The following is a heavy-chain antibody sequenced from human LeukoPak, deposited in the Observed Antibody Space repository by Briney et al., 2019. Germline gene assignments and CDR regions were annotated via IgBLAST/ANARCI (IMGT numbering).Heavy chain of an antibody. Sequence: SETLSLTCTASGGSISSSSYYWGWIRQPPGKGLEWIGSIYYSGSTYYNPSLKSRVTVSVDTSKNQFSLKLSSVTAADTAVYYCARAHSSGWFNWGQGTLVTVSS. CDR1: GGSISSSSYY. V-gene: IGHV4-39*01. J-gene: IGHJ4*02. CDR2: IYYSGST. D-gene: IGHD6-19*01. CDR3: ARAHSSGWFN.